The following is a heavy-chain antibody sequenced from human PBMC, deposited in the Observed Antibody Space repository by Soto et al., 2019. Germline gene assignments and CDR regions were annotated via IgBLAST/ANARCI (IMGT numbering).Heavy chain of an antibody. J-gene: IGHJ4*02. D-gene: IGHD2-15*01. CDR1: GFTFNNYY. CDR3: GRGFGGTH. CDR2: INQDGSAE. Sequence: EVQLVESGGGLVQPGGSLRLSCAASGFTFNNYYMVWVRQAPGSELEWGANINQDGSAEYHVDSVKGRFTISRDNAKSSLYLQINSMRAEDTATYYCGRGFGGTHWGQGSLVNVSS. V-gene: IGHV3-7*03.